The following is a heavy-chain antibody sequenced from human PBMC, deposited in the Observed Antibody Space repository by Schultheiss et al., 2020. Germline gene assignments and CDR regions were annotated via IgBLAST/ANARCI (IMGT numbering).Heavy chain of an antibody. V-gene: IGHV3-7*01. CDR2: IKQDGSEK. CDR1: GFTFSSYW. D-gene: IGHD2-15*01. CDR3: ARDPSRYCSGGSCSSDYGMDV. J-gene: IGHJ6*02. Sequence: GGSLRLSCAASGFTFSSYWMSWVRQAPGKGLEWVANIKQDGSEKYYVDSVKGRFTISRDNAKNSLYLQMNSLRAEDTAVYYCARDPSRYCSGGSCSSDYGMDVWGQGTTVTVAS.